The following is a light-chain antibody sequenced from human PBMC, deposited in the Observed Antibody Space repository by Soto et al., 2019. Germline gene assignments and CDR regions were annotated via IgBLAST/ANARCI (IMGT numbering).Light chain of an antibody. V-gene: IGLV1-40*01. CDR1: SSNIGAHYD. Sequence: QSVLTQPPSVSGAPGQRVTISCTGSSSNIGAHYDVHWYQQLPGTAPRLLIFDNTNRPSGVPDRFSASKSDTSASLAISGLQAEDEAEYYCQSYDISLRGFVFGTGTKVTVL. CDR3: QSYDISLRGFV. J-gene: IGLJ1*01. CDR2: DNT.